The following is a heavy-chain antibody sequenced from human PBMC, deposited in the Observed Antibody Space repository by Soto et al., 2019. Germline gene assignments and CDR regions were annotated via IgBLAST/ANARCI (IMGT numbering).Heavy chain of an antibody. J-gene: IGHJ4*02. Sequence: QVQLQESGPGLVKPSQTLSLTRTVSGGSISSGDYYWSWIRQPPGKGLEWIGYIYYSGSTYYNPSLKSRVTISVDTSKNQFSLKLSSVTAADTAVYYCARDRGSGWYYFDYWGQGTLVTVSS. D-gene: IGHD6-19*01. V-gene: IGHV4-30-4*01. CDR2: IYYSGST. CDR1: GGSISSGDYY. CDR3: ARDRGSGWYYFDY.